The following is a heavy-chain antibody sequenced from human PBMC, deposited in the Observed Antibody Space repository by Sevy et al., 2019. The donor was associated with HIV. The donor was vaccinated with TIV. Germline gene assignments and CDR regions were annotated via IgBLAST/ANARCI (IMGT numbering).Heavy chain of an antibody. CDR3: AIEVPAAAAFDY. J-gene: IGHJ4*02. CDR1: GYSFTSYW. CDR2: IYPGASDT. Sequence: GVSVKISCKGSGYSFTSYWIGWERQMPGKGLAWMGIIYPGASDTRCSPSFQGQVTISADKSISTAYLQWSSLKASDTAMYYCAIEVPAAAAFDYWGQGTLVTVSS. V-gene: IGHV5-51*01. D-gene: IGHD6-13*01.